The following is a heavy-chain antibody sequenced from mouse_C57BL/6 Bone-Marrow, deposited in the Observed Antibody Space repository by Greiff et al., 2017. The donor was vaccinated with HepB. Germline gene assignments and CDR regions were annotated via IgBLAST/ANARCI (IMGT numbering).Heavy chain of an antibody. V-gene: IGHV1-55*01. J-gene: IGHJ3*01. CDR3: ARGGLRSWFAY. CDR2: IYPGSGST. D-gene: IGHD1-1*01. Sequence: QVQLKESGAELVKPGASVKMSCKASGYTFTSYWITWVKQRPGQGLEWIGDIYPGSGSTNYNEKFKSKATLTVDTSSSTAYMQLSSLTSEDSAVYYCARGGLRSWFAYWGQGTLVTVSA. CDR1: GYTFTSYW.